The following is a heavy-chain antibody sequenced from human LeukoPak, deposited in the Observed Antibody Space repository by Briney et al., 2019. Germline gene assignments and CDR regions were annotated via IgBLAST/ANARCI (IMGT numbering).Heavy chain of an antibody. CDR3: AKDIGTTVRRCYFDY. D-gene: IGHD4-11*01. J-gene: IGHJ4*02. Sequence: GGSLRLSCAASGFTFKTYSMIWVRQAPGKGLEWVSSIRNSGTHVYYADSLKGRFTISRDNARNSLYLQMNSLRAEDTAVYYCAKDIGTTVRRCYFDYWGQGTLVTVSS. V-gene: IGHV3-21*04. CDR1: GFTFKTYS. CDR2: IRNSGTHV.